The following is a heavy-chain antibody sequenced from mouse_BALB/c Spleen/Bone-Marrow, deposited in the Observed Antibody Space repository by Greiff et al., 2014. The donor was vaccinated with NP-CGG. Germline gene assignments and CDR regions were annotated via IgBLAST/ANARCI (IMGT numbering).Heavy chain of an antibody. J-gene: IGHJ4*01. Sequence: EVKLQESGAELVKPGASVKLSCTASGFNIKDTYMRWVKQRPGQGLEWIGRIDPANGNTKYDPKFQGKATITADTSSNTAYLQLSSLTSEDTAVYYCARWEYYAMDYWGQGTSVTVSS. CDR1: GFNIKDTY. CDR2: IDPANGNT. V-gene: IGHV14-3*02. D-gene: IGHD4-1*01. CDR3: ARWEYYAMDY.